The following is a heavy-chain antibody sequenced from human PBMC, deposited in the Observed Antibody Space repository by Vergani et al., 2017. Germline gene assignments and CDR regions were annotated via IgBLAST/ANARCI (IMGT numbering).Heavy chain of an antibody. J-gene: IGHJ4*02. CDR2: IYYSGTT. Sequence: QVQLQESGPGLVKPSQTLSLTCTVSGGSISSGDYYWSWIRQPPGKGLEWIGYIYYSGTTYYNPSLKSRVTISVDTSKNQFSLKLSSVTAADTAVYYCARGLPVYSIVWSPYFDYWGQGTLVTVSS. V-gene: IGHV4-30-4*08. CDR3: ARGLPVYSIVWSPYFDY. CDR1: GGSISSGDYY. D-gene: IGHD6-19*01.